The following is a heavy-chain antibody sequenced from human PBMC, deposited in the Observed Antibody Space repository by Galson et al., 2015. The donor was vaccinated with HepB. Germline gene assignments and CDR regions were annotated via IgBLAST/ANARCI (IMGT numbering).Heavy chain of an antibody. D-gene: IGHD3-3*01. Sequence: PALVKPTQTLTLTCTFSGFSHSTSGVGVGWIRQPPGKALEWLALIYWDDDKRYSPSLKSRLTITKDTSKNQVVLTMTNMDPVDTATYYCAHRLGSYYDFWSGRAGAFDIWGQGTMVTVSS. CDR3: AHRLGSYYDFWSGRAGAFDI. V-gene: IGHV2-5*02. CDR1: GFSHSTSGVG. CDR2: IYWDDDK. J-gene: IGHJ3*02.